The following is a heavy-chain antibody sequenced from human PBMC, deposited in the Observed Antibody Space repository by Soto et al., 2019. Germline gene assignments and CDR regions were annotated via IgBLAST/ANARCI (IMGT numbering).Heavy chain of an antibody. D-gene: IGHD6-19*01. CDR2: ISAYNGNT. J-gene: IGHJ4*02. Sequence: QVQLVQSGAEVKKPGASVKVSCKASGYTFTSYGISWVRQAPGQGLEWMGWISAYNGNTNYAQKLQGRVTMTTDTSTSTAYLELRSLRSDDPAVYYCSGSWHAVGFLSSGWYAGINDYCCRGTLVTVSS. CDR1: GYTFTSYG. V-gene: IGHV1-18*01. CDR3: SGSWHAVGFLSSGWYAGINDY.